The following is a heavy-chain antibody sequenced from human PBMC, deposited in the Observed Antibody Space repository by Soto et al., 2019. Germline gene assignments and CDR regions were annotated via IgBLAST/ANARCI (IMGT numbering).Heavy chain of an antibody. J-gene: IGHJ2*01. V-gene: IGHV2-5*02. Sequence: QITLKESGPTLVKPTQTLTLTCTFSGFSLSTSVVGVGWIRQPPGKALEWLALIYWDDDKRYSPSLKSTLTITKDPSKNQVVLTMTNMDPVDTATYYCAHSEDYGGHWYFDLWGRRTLVTVSS. CDR1: GFSLSTSVVG. CDR2: IYWDDDK. CDR3: AHSEDYGGHWYFDL. D-gene: IGHD4-17*01.